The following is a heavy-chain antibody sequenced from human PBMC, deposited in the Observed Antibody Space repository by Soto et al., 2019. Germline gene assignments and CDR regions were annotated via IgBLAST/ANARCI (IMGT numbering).Heavy chain of an antibody. J-gene: IGHJ6*02. D-gene: IGHD3-16*01. CDR3: ARDRGSTWSYHYYGMDV. Sequence: EVQLLESGGGLVQPGGSLRLSCAASGFIFGNYAMTWVRQAPGKGLEWVSSIVSGGGSFHYADSVRGRFTISRDNSDNTLYLQMNSLRAEDTALYYCARDRGSTWSYHYYGMDVWGQGTTVTVSS. V-gene: IGHV3-23*01. CDR2: IVSGGGSF. CDR1: GFIFGNYA.